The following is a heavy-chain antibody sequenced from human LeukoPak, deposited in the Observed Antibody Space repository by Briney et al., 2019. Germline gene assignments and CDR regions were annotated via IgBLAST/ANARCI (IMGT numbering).Heavy chain of an antibody. CDR2: IYHSGST. Sequence: PSETLSLTCAVSGGSISNSYWWSWVRQPPGKGLEWIGEIYHSGSTNYNPSLKSRVTISVDKSKNQFSLKLSSVTAADTAVYYCARERRIQLWLVGYFDLWGRGTLVTVSS. CDR3: ARERRIQLWLVGYFDL. CDR1: GGSISNSYW. J-gene: IGHJ2*01. D-gene: IGHD5-18*01. V-gene: IGHV4-4*02.